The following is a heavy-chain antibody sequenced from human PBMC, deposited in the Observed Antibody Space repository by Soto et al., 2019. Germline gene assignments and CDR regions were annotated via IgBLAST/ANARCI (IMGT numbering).Heavy chain of an antibody. D-gene: IGHD2-2*01. CDR3: TRLHQLPVGDFYYYAMDV. CDR2: IIPIYGTA. V-gene: IGHV1-69*13. Sequence: SVKVSCKASGGTFSSYAISWVRQAPGQGLEWMGGIIPIYGTANYAQKFQGRVTITADESTSTAYMELSSLRSEDTAVYYCTRLHQLPVGDFYYYAMDVWGQGTTVTVSS. J-gene: IGHJ6*02. CDR1: GGTFSSYA.